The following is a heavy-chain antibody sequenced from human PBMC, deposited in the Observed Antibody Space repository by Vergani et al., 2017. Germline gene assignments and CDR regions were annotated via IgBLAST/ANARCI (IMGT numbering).Heavy chain of an antibody. Sequence: QVQLQESGPGLVKPSQTLSLTCTVSGGSISSGDYYWSWIRQPPGKGLEWIGYIYYSGSPHYNPSLKSRVTISVDTSKNQFSLILTSVTAADTAVYFCARGSWLGGSCYKPLFDYWGQGVLVTVSS. CDR1: GGSISSGDYY. CDR3: ARGSWLGGSCYKPLFDY. CDR2: IYYSGSP. J-gene: IGHJ4*02. D-gene: IGHD2-15*01. V-gene: IGHV4-30-4*01.